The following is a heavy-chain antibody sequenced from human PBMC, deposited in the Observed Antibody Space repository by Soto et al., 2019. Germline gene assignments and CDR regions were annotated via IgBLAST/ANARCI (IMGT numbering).Heavy chain of an antibody. Sequence: GGSLRLSCVVSGFTVTSNGVSWVRQAPGKGLEWVSAISPNGQGIWYADSVKGRFTISRDISRNTVFLQMDSLRAEDTAVYYCAKDRQYPRDCHAWGQGTQVTVSS. CDR2: ISPNGQGI. V-gene: IGHV3-23*01. CDR1: GFTVTSNG. J-gene: IGHJ5*02. D-gene: IGHD2-21*02. CDR3: AKDRQYPRDCHA.